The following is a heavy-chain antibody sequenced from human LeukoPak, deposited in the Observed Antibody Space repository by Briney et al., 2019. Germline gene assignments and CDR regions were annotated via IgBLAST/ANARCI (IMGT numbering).Heavy chain of an antibody. Sequence: PSETLSLTCTVSGGSISSYYWSWIRQPPGKGLEWIGYIYTSGSTNYNPSLKSRVTISVDTSKNQFSLKLSSVTAADTAVYYCARAYTSGFYYYYMDVWGKGTTVTVSS. V-gene: IGHV4-4*09. D-gene: IGHD3-10*01. CDR2: IYTSGST. J-gene: IGHJ6*03. CDR1: GGSISSYY. CDR3: ARAYTSGFYYYYMDV.